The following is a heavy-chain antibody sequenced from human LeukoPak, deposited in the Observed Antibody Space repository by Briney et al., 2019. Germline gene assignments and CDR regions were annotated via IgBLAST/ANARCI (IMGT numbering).Heavy chain of an antibody. CDR3: ARDGDGTLDY. CDR1: GGSISSYY. D-gene: IGHD2-21*01. CDR2: IYYSGST. Sequence: PSETLSLTCTVSGGSISSYYWSWIRQPPGKGLEWIGYIYYSGSTNYNPSLKSRVTISVDMSKNQFSLKLSSVTAADTAVYYCARDGDGTLDYWGQGTLVTVSS. J-gene: IGHJ4*02. V-gene: IGHV4-59*01.